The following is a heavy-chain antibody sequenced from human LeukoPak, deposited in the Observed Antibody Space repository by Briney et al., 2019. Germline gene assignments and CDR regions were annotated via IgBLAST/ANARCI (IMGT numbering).Heavy chain of an antibody. V-gene: IGHV3-9*01. D-gene: IGHD6-13*01. CDR1: GFKFDDYA. J-gene: IGHJ4*02. Sequence: GGSLRLSCAASGFKFDDYAMHWVRQAPGKGLEWVSGISWNSGSIGYADSVRGRFTISRDNAKKSLYLQMNSLRPEDTALYYCTKGSGSGTWYYFDYWGQGTLVTASS. CDR3: TKGSGSGTWYYFDY. CDR2: ISWNSGSI.